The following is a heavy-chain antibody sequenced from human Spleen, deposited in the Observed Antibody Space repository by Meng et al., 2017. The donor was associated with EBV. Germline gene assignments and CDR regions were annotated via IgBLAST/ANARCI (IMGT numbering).Heavy chain of an antibody. CDR1: GFAVNSYW. Sequence: VQRVESGGGLVQPGGSLRLSFAASGFAVNSYWMHWVRQVPGKGLVWVARINSDGTYTNYADSVKGRFTISRDSLRMNSLRAEDTAVYYCASGSSWYYFDFWGQGTLVTVSS. CDR3: ASGSSWYYFDF. D-gene: IGHD6-13*01. J-gene: IGHJ4*02. V-gene: IGHV3-74*01. CDR2: INSDGTYT.